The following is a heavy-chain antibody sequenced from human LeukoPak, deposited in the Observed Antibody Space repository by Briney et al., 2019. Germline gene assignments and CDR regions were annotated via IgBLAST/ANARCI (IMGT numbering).Heavy chain of an antibody. D-gene: IGHD5-18*01. Sequence: SETLSLTCTVSGGSISSYYWSWIRQPAGKGLEWIGRIYTSGSTNYNPSLKSRVTMSVDTSKNQFSLKLSSVTAADTAVYYCARDGGMVSSGIERFDYWGQGTLVTVSS. CDR3: ARDGGMVSSGIERFDY. CDR1: GGSISSYY. V-gene: IGHV4-4*07. J-gene: IGHJ4*02. CDR2: IYTSGST.